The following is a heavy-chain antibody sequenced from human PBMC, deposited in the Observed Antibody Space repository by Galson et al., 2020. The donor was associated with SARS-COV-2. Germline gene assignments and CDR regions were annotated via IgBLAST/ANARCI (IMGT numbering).Heavy chain of an antibody. CDR1: GYTLSELS. J-gene: IGHJ4*02. D-gene: IGHD6-13*01. CDR3: ATVLGSWYVVDF. Sequence: ASVKVSCRVSGYTLSELSIHWVRQAPGKGLEWMGGFDPDDGEKIYAQKFQGRLTMTKDTSTDTAYMELSSLRSEDTAIYYCATVLGSWYVVDFWGQGSLVTVSS. V-gene: IGHV1-24*01. CDR2: FDPDDGEK.